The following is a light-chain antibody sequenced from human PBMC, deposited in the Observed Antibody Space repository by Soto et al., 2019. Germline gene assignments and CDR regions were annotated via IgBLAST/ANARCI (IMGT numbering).Light chain of an antibody. J-gene: IGKJ3*01. Sequence: EIVLTQSPGTLSLTPRERATLSCRASQSVSSDLAWYHQKPGQAPRLVIYGASNRATGIPDRFSASGSGTDFTLTISRLEPEDFAVYYCQQYGTSPITSGPGTKVDI. CDR1: QSVSSD. CDR2: GAS. V-gene: IGKV3-20*01. CDR3: QQYGTSPIT.